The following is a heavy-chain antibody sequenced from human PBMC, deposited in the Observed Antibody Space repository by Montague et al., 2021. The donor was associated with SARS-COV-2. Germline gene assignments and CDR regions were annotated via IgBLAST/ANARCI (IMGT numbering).Heavy chain of an antibody. CDR2: MYNTGIS. CDR3: ARGLGYTSMFRFFDY. Sequence: SETLSLTCAISGGSASGYYWAWIRQPPGKGLEWIGYMYNTGISNYNPSLKSRVSMSIDTSKNHFSLNLTSVAAADTGVYYCARGLGYTSMFRFFDYWGHGAQVTVSS. J-gene: IGHJ4*01. D-gene: IGHD2-2*02. V-gene: IGHV4-59*02. CDR1: GGSASGYY.